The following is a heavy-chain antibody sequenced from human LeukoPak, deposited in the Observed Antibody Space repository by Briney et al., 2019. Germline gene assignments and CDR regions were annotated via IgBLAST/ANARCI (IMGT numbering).Heavy chain of an antibody. Sequence: GGSLRLSCAASGFTFSSYWMHWVRQAPGKGLVWVSRINSDGSSTSYADSVKGRFTISRDNAKNTLYLQMNSLRAEDTAVYYCAKGSYYYDSSGYYYWYFDYWGQGTLVTVSS. CDR1: GFTFSSYW. CDR2: INSDGSST. D-gene: IGHD3-22*01. V-gene: IGHV3-74*01. CDR3: AKGSYYYDSSGYYYWYFDY. J-gene: IGHJ4*02.